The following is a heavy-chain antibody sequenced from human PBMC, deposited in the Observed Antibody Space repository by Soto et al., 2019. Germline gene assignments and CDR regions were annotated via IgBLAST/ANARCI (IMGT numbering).Heavy chain of an antibody. CDR3: ARDFRYQLLFTRYYYYYYGMDV. CDR1: GFTFISYW. V-gene: IGHV3-74*01. CDR2: INSDGSST. J-gene: IGHJ6*02. D-gene: IGHD2-2*01. Sequence: GGSLSLSCAASGFTFISYWMHWVRQAPGKGLVWVSRINSDGSSTSYADSVKGRFTISRDNAKNTLYLQMNSLRAEDTAVYYCARDFRYQLLFTRYYYYYYGMDVWGQGTTVTVSS.